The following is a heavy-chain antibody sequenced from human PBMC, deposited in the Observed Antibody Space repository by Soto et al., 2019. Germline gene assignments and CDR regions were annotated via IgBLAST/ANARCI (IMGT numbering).Heavy chain of an antibody. J-gene: IGHJ5*02. CDR3: ARGGGVNAIWNP. D-gene: IGHD2-21*01. CDR1: GYSFTTYG. Sequence: QVHLVQSGGGVKQPGASVIVSCKTSGYSFTTYGISWGRKAPGQGLEWMGWISVYSGATTYAHNFRDRVTMSTDTLTATAHLDLRNLTSDDTAVYYCARGGGVNAIWNPWGQGTLVIVSS. V-gene: IGHV1-18*01. CDR2: ISVYSGAT.